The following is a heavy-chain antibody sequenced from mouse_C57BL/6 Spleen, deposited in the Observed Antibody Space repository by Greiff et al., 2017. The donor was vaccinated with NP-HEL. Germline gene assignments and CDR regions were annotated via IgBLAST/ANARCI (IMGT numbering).Heavy chain of an antibody. CDR3: ARRGLYPHYYAMDY. CDR2: FHPYNDDT. CDR1: GYTFTTYP. Sequence: VQRVESGAELVKPGASVKMSCKASGYTFTTYPIEWMKQNHGKSLEWIGNFHPYNDDTKYNEKFKGKATLTVEKSSSTVYLELSRLTSDDSAVYYCARRGLYPHYYAMDYWGQGTSVTVSS. V-gene: IGHV1-47*01. D-gene: IGHD2-12*01. J-gene: IGHJ4*01.